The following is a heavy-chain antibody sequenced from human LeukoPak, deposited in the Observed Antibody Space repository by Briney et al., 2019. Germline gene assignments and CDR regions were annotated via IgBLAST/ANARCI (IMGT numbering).Heavy chain of an antibody. D-gene: IGHD6-13*01. CDR3: ARRYSSSWYIDY. J-gene: IGHJ4*02. Sequence: GGSLRLSCAASGFTFSSYAMSWVRQAPGKGLEWVSLIYNGGSTYYADSVKGRFSISRDNSKNTLFLQMNSLRAEDTAVYYCARRYSSSWYIDYWGQGTLVTVSS. CDR2: IYNGGST. V-gene: IGHV3-66*01. CDR1: GFTFSSYA.